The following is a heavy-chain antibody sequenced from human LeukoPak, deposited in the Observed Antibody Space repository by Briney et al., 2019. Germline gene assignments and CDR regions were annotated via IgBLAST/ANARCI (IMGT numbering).Heavy chain of an antibody. CDR1: EFSVGSNY. V-gene: IGHV3-66*01. J-gene: IGHJ6*01. CDR2: IYSGGST. Sequence: GGSLRLSCAASEFSVGSNYMTWVRQAPGKGLEWVSLIYSGGSTYFADSVKGRFTISRDNAKNCLYLQMNSLRAEGTALYYCARGGIVVDVWGKGTTVTVSS. D-gene: IGHD3-10*01. CDR3: ARGGIVVDV.